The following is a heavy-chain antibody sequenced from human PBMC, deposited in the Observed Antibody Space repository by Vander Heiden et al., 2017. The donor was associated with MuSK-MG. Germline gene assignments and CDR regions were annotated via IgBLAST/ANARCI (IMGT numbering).Heavy chain of an antibody. D-gene: IGHD6-13*01. CDR2: ISSSSSTI. CDR3: ARDRMNLAAAGYADY. CDR1: GFTFSSYS. V-gene: IGHV3-48*04. Sequence: EVQLVEPGGGLVQPGGSLRLSCAASGFTFSSYSMNWVRQAPGKGLEWVSYISSSSSTIYYADSVKGRFTISRDNAKNSLYLQMNSLRAEDTAVYYCARDRMNLAAAGYADYWGQGTLVTVSS. J-gene: IGHJ4*02.